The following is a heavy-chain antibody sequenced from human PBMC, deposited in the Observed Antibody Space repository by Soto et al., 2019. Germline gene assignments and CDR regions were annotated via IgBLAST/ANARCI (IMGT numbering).Heavy chain of an antibody. V-gene: IGHV3-74*01. CDR3: ASSGVGKFYYYYYYMDV. J-gene: IGHJ6*03. Sequence: GGSLRLSCAASGFTFSSYWMHWVRQAPGKGLVWVSRINSDGSSTSYADSVKGRFTISRDNAKNTLYLQMNSLRAEDTAVYYCASSGVGKFYYYYYYMDVWAKGPRSPSP. D-gene: IGHD1-26*01. CDR1: GFTFSSYW. CDR2: INSDGSST.